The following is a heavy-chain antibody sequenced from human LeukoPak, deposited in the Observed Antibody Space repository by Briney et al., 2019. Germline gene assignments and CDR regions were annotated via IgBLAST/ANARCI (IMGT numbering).Heavy chain of an antibody. CDR1: GFTFSSYV. Sequence: PGGSLRLSCAASGFTFSSYVMNWVRQAPGKGLEWVSGISDSGGGTYYADSVKGRSTISRDNSKNTLYLQMNSLRAEDTAVYYCAKLPGRAADYWGQGTLVTVSS. CDR2: ISDSGGGT. V-gene: IGHV3-23*01. CDR3: AKLPGRAADY. J-gene: IGHJ4*02.